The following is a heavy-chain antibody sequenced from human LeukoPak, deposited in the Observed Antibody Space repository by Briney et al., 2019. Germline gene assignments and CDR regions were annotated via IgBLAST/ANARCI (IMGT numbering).Heavy chain of an antibody. CDR2: IKPRFSGT. CDR1: GISISGYD. D-gene: IGHD1/OR15-1a*01. V-gene: IGHV1-2*02. Sequence: ASVTVSCKASGISISGYDVHWVRQSPGQGLEWMGRIKPRFSGTNHAEKFQGRVTMTRDTSMTTAYMELSSLTSDDTAVYYRARQFGTTDAFDIWGQGTMVTVS. J-gene: IGHJ3*02. CDR3: ARQFGTTDAFDI.